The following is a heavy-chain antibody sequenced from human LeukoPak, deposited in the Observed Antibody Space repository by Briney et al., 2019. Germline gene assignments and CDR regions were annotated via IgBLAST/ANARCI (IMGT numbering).Heavy chain of an antibody. CDR3: AREGAGIAAAGGHDAFDI. V-gene: IGHV6-1*01. CDR2: TYYRSKWYN. Sequence: SQTLSLTCAISGDSVSSNSAAWNWIRQSPSRGLEWLGRTYYRSKWYNDYAVSVKSRITINPDTSKNQFSLQLNSVTPEDTAVYYCAREGAGIAAAGGHDAFDIWGQGTMVTVSS. CDR1: GDSVSSNSAA. D-gene: IGHD6-13*01. J-gene: IGHJ3*02.